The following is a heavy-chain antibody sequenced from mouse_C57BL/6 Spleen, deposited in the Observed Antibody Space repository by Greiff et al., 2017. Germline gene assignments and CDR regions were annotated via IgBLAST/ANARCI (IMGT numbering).Heavy chain of an antibody. J-gene: IGHJ2*01. D-gene: IGHD2-1*01. CDR1: GYAFSSYW. V-gene: IGHV1-80*01. CDR2: IYPGDGDT. CDR3: ARTEGNYVEYYFDC. Sequence: VQLQQSGAELVKPGASVKISCKASGYAFSSYWMNWVKQRPGKGLEWIGQIYPGDGDTNYNGKFKGKATLTADKSSSTAYMQLSSLTSEDSAVYFCARTEGNYVEYYFDCWGPGTTLTVS.